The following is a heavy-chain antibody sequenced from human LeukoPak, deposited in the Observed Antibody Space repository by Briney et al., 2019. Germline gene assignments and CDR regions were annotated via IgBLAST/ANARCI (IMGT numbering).Heavy chain of an antibody. CDR2: IYYSGST. Sequence: SETLSLTCAVSGGSISSGGYSWSWIRQPPGKGLEWIGYIYYSGSTNYNPSLKSRVTISVDTSKNQFSLKLSSVTAADTAVYYCARESIGYQYSGSHYGMDVWGQGTTVTVSS. CDR3: ARESIGYQYSGSHYGMDV. V-gene: IGHV4-61*08. J-gene: IGHJ6*02. CDR1: GGSISSGGYS. D-gene: IGHD1-26*01.